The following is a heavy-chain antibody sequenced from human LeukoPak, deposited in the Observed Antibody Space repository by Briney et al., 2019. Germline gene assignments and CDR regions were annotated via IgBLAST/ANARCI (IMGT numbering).Heavy chain of an antibody. CDR3: AKSAYTGGVFEN. V-gene: IGHV1-69*13. CDR2: IIPISGIT. D-gene: IGHD2-8*02. Sequence: SVKVSCMTSGGTFSSYAISWVRQAPGQGLEWMGGIIPISGITNNVEKFQGRVTITADESTSTAYMELSSLRSEDTAMYYCAKSAYTGGVFENWGQGTLVTVSS. CDR1: GGTFSSYA. J-gene: IGHJ4*02.